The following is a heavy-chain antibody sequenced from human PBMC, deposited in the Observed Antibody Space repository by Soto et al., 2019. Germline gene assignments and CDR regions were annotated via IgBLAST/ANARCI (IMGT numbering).Heavy chain of an antibody. V-gene: IGHV1-8*01. CDR3: ARSLAAPTGFDH. J-gene: IGHJ4*02. D-gene: IGHD6-6*01. CDR2: MNPNSGNT. CDR1: GYTFTSYD. Sequence: ASVKVSCKASGYTFTSYDINWVRQATGQGLEWMGWMNPNSGNTGYAQKFQGRVTMTRNTSISTAYMELSSLRSEDTAVYYCARSLAAPTGFDHWGQGTLVTVSS.